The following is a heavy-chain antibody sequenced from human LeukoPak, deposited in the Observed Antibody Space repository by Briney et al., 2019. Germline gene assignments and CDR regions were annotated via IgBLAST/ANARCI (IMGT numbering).Heavy chain of an antibody. J-gene: IGHJ4*02. CDR1: GFTVSSNY. D-gene: IGHD3-10*01. V-gene: IGHV3-66*01. Sequence: GGSLRLSCAASGFTVSSNYMSWVRQAPGKGLEWVSVIYIGGNTFYADSVKGRFIISRDNSKNTLYLQMNSLRAEDTAVYYCARRPGSPDYWGQGTLVTVSS. CDR2: IYIGGNT. CDR3: ARRPGSPDY.